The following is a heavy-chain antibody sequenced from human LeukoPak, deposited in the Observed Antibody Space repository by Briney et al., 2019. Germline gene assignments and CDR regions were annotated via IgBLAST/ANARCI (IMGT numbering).Heavy chain of an antibody. Sequence: SVKVSCKASGGTFSSYAISWVRQAPGQGLEWMGGIIPIFGTANYAQKFQGRVTITTDESTSTAYMELSSLRSEDTAVYYCASGRVGPYYFDYWGQGTLVTVSS. CDR2: IIPIFGTA. V-gene: IGHV1-69*05. J-gene: IGHJ4*02. CDR1: GGTFSSYA. CDR3: ASGRVGPYYFDY. D-gene: IGHD2-2*01.